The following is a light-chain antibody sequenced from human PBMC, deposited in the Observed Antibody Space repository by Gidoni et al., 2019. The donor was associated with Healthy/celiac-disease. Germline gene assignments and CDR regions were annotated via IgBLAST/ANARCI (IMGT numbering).Light chain of an antibody. CDR1: SLRSYY. V-gene: IGLV3-19*01. J-gene: IGLJ2*01. CDR3: NSRDSSGNHLGVV. Sequence: SSDLTQDPAVSVALGQTVRITCQGDSLRSYYASWYQQKPGQAPVLVIYGKNNRPSGIPDRFSGSSSGNTASLTITGAQAEDEADYYCNSRDSSGNHLGVVFGGGTKLTDL. CDR2: GKN.